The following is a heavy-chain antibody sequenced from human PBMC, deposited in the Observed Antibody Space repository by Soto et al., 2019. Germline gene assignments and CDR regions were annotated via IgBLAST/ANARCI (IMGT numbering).Heavy chain of an antibody. J-gene: IGHJ6*02. Sequence: GGSLRLSCAASGFSFSDYYMNWVRQAPGKGLEWVSYISCSASYTSYADSVKGRFTISRDNPKNSLYLQMNSLRVDDTAVHYCEGRAFEGAMDVWGQGTMVTVSS. CDR1: GFSFSDYY. CDR3: EGRAFEGAMDV. CDR2: ISCSAS. V-gene: IGHV3-11*06. D-gene: IGHD3-9*01.